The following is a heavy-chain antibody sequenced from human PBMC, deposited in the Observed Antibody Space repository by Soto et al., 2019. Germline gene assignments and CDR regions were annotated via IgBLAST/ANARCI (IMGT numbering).Heavy chain of an antibody. CDR1: GYTLITYG. D-gene: IGHD2-15*01. CDR3: ARYGSGGRCHKGVPDY. Sequence: QVQLVQSGAEVKRPGASVKVSCKVSGYTLITYGITWVRQAPGQGLEWMGWINTYNGATNNAQNLQGRVTMTRDTSTNTAYLELRSLRSDDTAVYYCARYGSGGRCHKGVPDYWGQGTLVTVCS. J-gene: IGHJ4*02. V-gene: IGHV1-18*01. CDR2: INTYNGAT.